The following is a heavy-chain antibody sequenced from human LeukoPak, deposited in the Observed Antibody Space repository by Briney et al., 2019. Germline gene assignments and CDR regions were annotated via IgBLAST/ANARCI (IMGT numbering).Heavy chain of an antibody. V-gene: IGHV3-33*08. CDR2: TWDDGSKK. J-gene: IGHJ4*02. Sequence: GRSLRLSCAASGFTFSSYGMHWVRQAPGKGLECVAFTWDDGSKKYYADSVKGRFTISRDNSKNTLYLQMNSLRAEDTAVYYCARHRGYCTGDSCSTYYFDYWGQGTLVTVSS. D-gene: IGHD2-15*01. CDR3: ARHRGYCTGDSCSTYYFDY. CDR1: GFTFSSYG.